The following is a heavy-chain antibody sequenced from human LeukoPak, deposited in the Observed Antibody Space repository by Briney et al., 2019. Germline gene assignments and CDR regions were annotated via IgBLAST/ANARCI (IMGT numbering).Heavy chain of an antibody. CDR1: EFTFSDYY. J-gene: IGHJ4*02. V-gene: IGHV3-11*01. CDR3: AREGGNWGEGYFDY. Sequence: GGSLRLSCAASEFTFSDYYMSWIRQVPGKGLEWVSYISGSSSTMYYANSVKGRFTISRDNAKNLLYLQMNSRRAEDTAVYYCAREGGNWGEGYFDYWGQGTLVTVSS. D-gene: IGHD7-27*01. CDR2: ISGSSSTM.